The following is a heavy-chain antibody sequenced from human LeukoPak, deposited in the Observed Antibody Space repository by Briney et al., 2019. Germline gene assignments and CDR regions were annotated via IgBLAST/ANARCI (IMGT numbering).Heavy chain of an antibody. Sequence: ASVKVSCKASGYTFTSYDINWVRQATGQGLEWMGWMNPNSGNTGYAQKFQGRVTMTRNTSISTAYMELSSLRSEDTAVYYCARARRTSSGSCFGYWGQGTLVTASS. V-gene: IGHV1-8*01. CDR3: ARARRTSSGSCFGY. CDR2: MNPNSGNT. J-gene: IGHJ4*02. CDR1: GYTFTSYD. D-gene: IGHD1-26*01.